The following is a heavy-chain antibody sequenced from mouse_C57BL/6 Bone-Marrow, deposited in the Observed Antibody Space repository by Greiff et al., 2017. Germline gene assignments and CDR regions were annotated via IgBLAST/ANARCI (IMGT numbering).Heavy chain of an antibody. V-gene: IGHV1-80*01. J-gene: IGHJ1*03. CDR1: GYAFSSYW. D-gene: IGHD1-1*01. CDR2: IYPGDGDT. Sequence: VQLKESGAELVKPGASVKISCKASGYAFSSYWMNWVKQRPGKGLEWIGQIYPGDGDTNYNGKFKGKATLTADKSSSTAYMQLSSLTSEDSAVYFCARYPPHYYGSSHWYFDVWGTGTTVTVSS. CDR3: ARYPPHYYGSSHWYFDV.